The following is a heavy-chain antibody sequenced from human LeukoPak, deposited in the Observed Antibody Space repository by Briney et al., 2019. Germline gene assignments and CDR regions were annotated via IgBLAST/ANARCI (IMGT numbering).Heavy chain of an antibody. Sequence: PGGSLILSCAASGFTFSSYEMNWVRQAPGKGLEWVAVISYDGSNKYYADSVKGRFTISRDNSKNTLYLQMNSLRAEDTAVYYCAKSLSSGYYGGFDYWGQGTLVTVSS. D-gene: IGHD3-22*01. V-gene: IGHV3-30*18. J-gene: IGHJ4*02. CDR2: ISYDGSNK. CDR3: AKSLSSGYYGGFDY. CDR1: GFTFSSYE.